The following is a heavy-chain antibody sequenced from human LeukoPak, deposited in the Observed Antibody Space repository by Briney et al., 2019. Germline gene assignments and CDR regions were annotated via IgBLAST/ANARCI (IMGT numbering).Heavy chain of an antibody. D-gene: IGHD3-3*01. CDR1: GFTFSSYS. V-gene: IGHV3-48*01. CDR2: ISSSSSTI. Sequence: GGSLRLSCAASGFTFSSYSMNWVRQAPGKGLEWVSYISSSSSTIYYADSVKGRFTISRDNAKNSLYLQMNSLRAEDTAVYYCARRGFRSGYYTAYFQHWGQGTLVTVSS. CDR3: ARRGFRSGYYTAYFQH. J-gene: IGHJ1*01.